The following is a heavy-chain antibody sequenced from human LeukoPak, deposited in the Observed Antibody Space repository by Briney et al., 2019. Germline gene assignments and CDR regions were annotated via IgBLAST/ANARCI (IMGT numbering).Heavy chain of an antibody. CDR2: FDPEDGET. V-gene: IGHV1-24*01. CDR1: GYTLTELS. D-gene: IGHD6-13*01. Sequence: ASVKVSCKVSGYTLTELSMRWVRQAPGKGLEWMGGFDPEDGETIYAQKFQGRVTMTEDTSTDTAYMELSSLRSEDTAVYYCATLQAAGTGIDYWGQGTLVTVSS. CDR3: ATLQAAGTGIDY. J-gene: IGHJ4*02.